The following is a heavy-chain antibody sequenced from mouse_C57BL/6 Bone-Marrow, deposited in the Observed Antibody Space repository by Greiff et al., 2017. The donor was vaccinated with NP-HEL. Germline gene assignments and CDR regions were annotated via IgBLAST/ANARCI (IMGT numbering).Heavy chain of an antibody. CDR2: IYPRSGNT. J-gene: IGHJ3*01. CDR3: ARAGIHYCSSNPLDY. Sequence: QVQLQQSGAELARPWASVTLSCTASGYTFTSYGISWVKQRTGQGLEWIGEIYPRSGNTYYNEKFKGKATLTADKSSSTAYMELRSLTSEDSAVYFCARAGIHYCSSNPLDYWGQGTLVTVSA. CDR1: GYTFTSYG. V-gene: IGHV1-81*01. D-gene: IGHD1-1*01.